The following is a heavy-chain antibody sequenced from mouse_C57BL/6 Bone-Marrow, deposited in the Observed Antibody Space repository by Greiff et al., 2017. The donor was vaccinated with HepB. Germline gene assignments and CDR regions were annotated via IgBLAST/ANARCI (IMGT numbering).Heavy chain of an antibody. D-gene: IGHD3-3*01. Sequence: DVMLVESGEGLVKPGGSLKLSCAASGFTFSSYAMSWVRQTPEKRLEWVAYISSGGDYIYYADTVKGRFTISRDNARNTLYLQMSSLKSEDTAMDYCTRGAGTWFAYWGQGTLVTVSA. CDR1: GFTFSSYA. V-gene: IGHV5-9-1*02. CDR2: ISSGGDYI. CDR3: TRGAGTWFAY. J-gene: IGHJ3*01.